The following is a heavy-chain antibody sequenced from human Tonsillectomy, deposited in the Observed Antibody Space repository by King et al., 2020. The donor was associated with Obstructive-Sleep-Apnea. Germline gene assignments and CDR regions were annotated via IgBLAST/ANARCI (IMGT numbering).Heavy chain of an antibody. V-gene: IGHV3-15*01. CDR3: TTGIRAGIDY. CDR2: IKSKTDGVTT. CDR1: GFTFSKAW. J-gene: IGHJ4*02. D-gene: IGHD6-19*01. Sequence: QLVESGGGLLKPGGSLTLSCAASGFTFSKAWMSWVRQALGTGLEGVGRIKSKTDGVTTDYPATVKGKLTVSSDASKNTMYLQMNSLETEDTAVYYCTTGIRAGIDYWGQGTLVTVSS.